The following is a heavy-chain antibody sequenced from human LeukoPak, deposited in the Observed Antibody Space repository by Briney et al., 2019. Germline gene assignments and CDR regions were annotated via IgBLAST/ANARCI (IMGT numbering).Heavy chain of an antibody. CDR2: INHSGST. V-gene: IGHV4-34*01. CDR1: GGSFSGYY. CDR3: ARVRQQLDLDY. D-gene: IGHD6-13*01. Sequence: SETLSLTCAVYGGSFSGYYWSWIRQPPGKGLEWIGEINHSGSTNYNPSLKSRVTISVDTSKNQFSLKLSSVTAVDTAVYYCARVRQQLDLDYWGQGTLVTVSS. J-gene: IGHJ4*02.